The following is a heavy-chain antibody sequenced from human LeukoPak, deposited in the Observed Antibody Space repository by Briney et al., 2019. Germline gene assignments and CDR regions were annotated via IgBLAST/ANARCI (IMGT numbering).Heavy chain of an antibody. CDR2: INPNSGGT. V-gene: IGHV1-2*02. CDR3: ARGLYGDSPDFDY. CDR1: GYTFTGYY. D-gene: IGHD4-17*01. Sequence: ASVKVSCKASGYTFTGYYMHWVRQAPGQGLEWMGWINPNSGGTNYAQKFQGRVTMTRDTSISTAYMELSRLRFDDTAVYYCARGLYGDSPDFDYWGQGTLVTVSS. J-gene: IGHJ4*02.